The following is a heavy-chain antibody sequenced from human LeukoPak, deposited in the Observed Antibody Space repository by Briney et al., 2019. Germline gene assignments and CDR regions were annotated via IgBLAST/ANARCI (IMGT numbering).Heavy chain of an antibody. CDR2: ISGSGRNT. V-gene: IGHV3-23*01. J-gene: IGHJ4*02. CDR3: AKDEGVVLSTSFDFGH. CDR1: RFTFSTYA. Sequence: GGSLRLSCVVSRFTFSTYAMSWVRKAPGKGLEWVAFISGSGRNTYYADSVKGRFTISRDNFRNTLSLQMNSLRPDDTAIYYCAKDEGVVLSTSFDFGHWGQGTLVAVSS. D-gene: IGHD3-10*01.